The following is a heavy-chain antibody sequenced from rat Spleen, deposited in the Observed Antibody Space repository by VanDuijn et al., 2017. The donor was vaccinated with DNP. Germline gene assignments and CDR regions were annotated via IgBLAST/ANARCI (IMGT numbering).Heavy chain of an antibody. CDR3: VRSMQVTRGWVMVA. CDR2: ISYEGSNT. D-gene: IGHD1-11*01. J-gene: IGHJ4*01. Sequence: EVQLVESGGGLVQPGRSLRLSCAASGFTFSDYNMAWVRQAPEKGLEWVATISYEGSNTHYRDSVKGRFTISRDNAKSTLYLQMDSLRSEETATYHCVRSMQVTRGWVMVAWGQGTSVTVSS. V-gene: IGHV5-7*01. CDR1: GFTFSDYN.